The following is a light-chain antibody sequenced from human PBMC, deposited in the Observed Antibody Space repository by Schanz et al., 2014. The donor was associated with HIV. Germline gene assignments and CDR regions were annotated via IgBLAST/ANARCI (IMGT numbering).Light chain of an antibody. CDR1: QSIGNS. Sequence: DIQMTQSPPTLSASVGDRVTITCRASQSIGNSLAWYQQKPGKAPKLLIYAASTLQSGVPSRFSGSGSGTEFTLTISSLHPDDFATYFCLHYNDFTSTFGQGTKLEIK. CDR2: AAS. J-gene: IGKJ2*01. CDR3: LHYNDFTST. V-gene: IGKV1-5*01.